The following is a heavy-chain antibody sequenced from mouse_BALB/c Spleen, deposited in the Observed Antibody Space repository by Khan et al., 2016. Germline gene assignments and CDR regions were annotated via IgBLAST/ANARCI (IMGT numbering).Heavy chain of an antibody. CDR3: ARAYYLYAMDY. J-gene: IGHJ4*01. V-gene: IGHV3-6*02. D-gene: IGHD1-1*01. CDR1: GYSIASGYY. CDR2: ISYDGTT. Sequence: EVELVESGPGLVKPSQSLSLTCSVTGYSIASGYYWNWIRQFPGNKLEWMGYISYDGTTNYNPSLKNRFSLTRDPSQNQFFLKLNSVTTEDTATYYCARAYYLYAMDYWGQGTSVTVSS.